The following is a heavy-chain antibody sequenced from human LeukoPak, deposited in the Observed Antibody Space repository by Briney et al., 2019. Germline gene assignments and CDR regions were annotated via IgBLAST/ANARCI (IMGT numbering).Heavy chain of an antibody. V-gene: IGHV3-7*01. D-gene: IGHD6-13*01. Sequence: GGSLRLSCAASGFTFSSYWMSWVRQAPGKGLEWVANIKQDGSEKYYVDSVKGRFTISRDNAKNSLYLQMNSLRAEDTAVYYCARDGSSSWYGDDAFDIWGQGTMVTVSS. CDR2: IKQDGSEK. CDR3: ARDGSSSWYGDDAFDI. CDR1: GFTFSSYW. J-gene: IGHJ3*02.